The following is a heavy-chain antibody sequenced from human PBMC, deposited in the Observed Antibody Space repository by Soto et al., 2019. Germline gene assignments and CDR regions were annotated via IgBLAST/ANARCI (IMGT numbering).Heavy chain of an antibody. D-gene: IGHD5-12*01. Sequence: EVQLLGSGGGLVRPGGSLRLSCAASGFTFSIFPMSWVRQAPGKGPEWVAAIKAGGCDTYYADSVKGRFTISRDNSENILYLQMNSLTVEDTAMYYCKRDVVASSPPGADYWGQGTLVTVSS. J-gene: IGHJ4*02. CDR3: KRDVVASSPPGADY. V-gene: IGHV3-23*01. CDR2: IKAGGCDT. CDR1: GFTFSIFP.